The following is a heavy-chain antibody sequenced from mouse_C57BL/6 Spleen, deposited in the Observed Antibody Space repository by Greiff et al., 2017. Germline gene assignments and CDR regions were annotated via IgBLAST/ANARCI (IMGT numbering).Heavy chain of an antibody. D-gene: IGHD1-1*01. CDR3: ARPITTVVATRFDY. J-gene: IGHJ2*01. V-gene: IGHV1-26*01. CDR2: INPNNGGT. CDR1: GYTFTDYY. Sequence: VQLQQSGPELVKPGASVKISCKASGYTFTDYYMNWVKQSHGKSLEWIGDINPNNGGTSYNQKFKGKATLTVDKSSSTAYMELRSLTSEDSAVYYCARPITTVVATRFDYWGQGTTLTVSS.